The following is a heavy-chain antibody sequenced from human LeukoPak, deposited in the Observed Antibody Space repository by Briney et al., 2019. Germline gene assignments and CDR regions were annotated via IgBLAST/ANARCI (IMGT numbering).Heavy chain of an antibody. D-gene: IGHD3-22*01. J-gene: IGHJ4*02. CDR1: GGSISSSSYY. Sequence: SETLSLTCTVSGGSISSSSYYWGWIRQPPGKGLEWIGSIYYSGSTYYNPSLKSRVTISVDTSKNQFSLKLSSVTAADTAVYYCASLKGLFDYFDYWGQGILVTVYS. V-gene: IGHV4-39*01. CDR2: IYYSGST. CDR3: ASLKGLFDYFDY.